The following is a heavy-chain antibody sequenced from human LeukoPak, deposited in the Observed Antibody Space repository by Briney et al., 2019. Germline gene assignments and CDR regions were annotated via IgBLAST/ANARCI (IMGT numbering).Heavy chain of an antibody. V-gene: IGHV4-39*07. CDR1: GGSISSSSYY. CDR3: ARDQKEGYSYGPYWYFDL. Sequence: SETLSLTCTVSGGSISSSSYYWGWIRQPPGKGLGWIGSIYYSGSTYYNPSLKSRVTISVDTSKNQFSLKLSSVTAADTAVYYCARDQKEGYSYGPYWYFDLWGRGTLVTVSS. D-gene: IGHD5-18*01. CDR2: IYYSGST. J-gene: IGHJ2*01.